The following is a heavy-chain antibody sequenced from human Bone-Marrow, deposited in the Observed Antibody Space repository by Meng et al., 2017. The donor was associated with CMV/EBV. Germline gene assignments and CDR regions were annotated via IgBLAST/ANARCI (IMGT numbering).Heavy chain of an antibody. D-gene: IGHD1-7*01. CDR1: FTFSRAW. V-gene: IGHV3-15*01. CDR3: TTEELAGTTQTTGY. Sequence: FTFSRAWMSSVRQAPGKGLELVGRIKSKTDGGTTDYSAPVNGRFTISRDASKNTLYLQMNSLKTEDTAVYYCTTEELAGTTQTTGYWGQGTLVTVSS. CDR2: IKSKTDGGTT. J-gene: IGHJ4*02.